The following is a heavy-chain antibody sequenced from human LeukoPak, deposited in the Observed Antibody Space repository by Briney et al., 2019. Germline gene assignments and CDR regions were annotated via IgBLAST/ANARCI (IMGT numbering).Heavy chain of an antibody. J-gene: IGHJ6*03. CDR3: ARDTTDWNGYYYYMDV. CDR1: GDSVSSNSAA. Sequence: QTLSLTCAISGDSVSSNSAAWNWIRQSPSRGLEWLGRTYYRSKWYNDYAVSVKSRITINPDTSKNQFSLLLNSVTPEDTAVYYCARDTTDWNGYYYYMDVWGKGTTVTVSS. D-gene: IGHD1-1*01. V-gene: IGHV6-1*01. CDR2: TYYRSKWYN.